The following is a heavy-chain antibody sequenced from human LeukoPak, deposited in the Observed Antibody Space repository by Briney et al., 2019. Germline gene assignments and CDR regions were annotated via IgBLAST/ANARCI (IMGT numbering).Heavy chain of an antibody. Sequence: GGSLRLSCAASGFTFSDARMSWVRQAPGKGLEWVGRIKSETAGGTTDYAAPVKGRFTISRDDLKNTLYLQMDSLTTEDTAVYYCTTPPEWGQGTLVTVSS. V-gene: IGHV3-15*01. D-gene: IGHD1-14*01. CDR1: GFTFSDAR. J-gene: IGHJ4*02. CDR3: TTPPE. CDR2: IKSETAGGTT.